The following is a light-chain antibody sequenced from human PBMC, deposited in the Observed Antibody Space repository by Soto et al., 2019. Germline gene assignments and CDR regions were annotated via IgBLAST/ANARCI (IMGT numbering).Light chain of an antibody. CDR3: QQYNTWPRT. CDR2: GAS. CDR1: QPIRHN. V-gene: IGKV3-15*01. Sequence: EIVMTQSPDKLAVSLGQGATVSCRASQPIRHNLPWYQQKPCQAPTLLIYGASTRATDIPGRFSGGGSGTEFTLTISSLQSEDFAIYSCQQYNTWPRTLGQGTKVDIK. J-gene: IGKJ1*01.